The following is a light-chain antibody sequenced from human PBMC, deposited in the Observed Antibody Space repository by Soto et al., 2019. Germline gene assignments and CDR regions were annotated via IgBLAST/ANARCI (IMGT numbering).Light chain of an antibody. J-gene: IGKJ2*01. CDR2: KAF. CDR3: QQYNSYSYT. Sequence: DIQMTQSPSTLSASVEDRVTITSRASQSSSSWLAWYQQKPGKAPKLMIYKAFSLESGVPSRLSGSGSGTEFALTISSLQPDGFATYYCQQYNSYSYTFGQGTKLEIK. CDR1: QSSSSW. V-gene: IGKV1-5*03.